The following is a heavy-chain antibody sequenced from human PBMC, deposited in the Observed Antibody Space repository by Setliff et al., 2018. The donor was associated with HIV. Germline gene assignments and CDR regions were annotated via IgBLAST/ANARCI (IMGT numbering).Heavy chain of an antibody. CDR1: GGSISSDA. CDR2: ISHDGNKR. V-gene: IGHV3-30*04. D-gene: IGHD3-16*01. Sequence: LSLTCTVSGGSISSDAYYWSWVRQAPGKGLEWVAVISHDGNKRFYADSVKGRFIISRDNSENTLDVQMTSLRAEDTAAYYCAKGVKWLDPWGQGIPVTVSS. CDR3: AKGVKWLDP. J-gene: IGHJ5*02.